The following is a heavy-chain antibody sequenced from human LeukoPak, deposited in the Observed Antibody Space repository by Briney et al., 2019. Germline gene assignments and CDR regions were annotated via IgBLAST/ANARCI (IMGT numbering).Heavy chain of an antibody. J-gene: IGHJ4*02. CDR2: ISTSSSYI. V-gene: IGHV3-21*01. CDR3: ARDTGCYDSTGYDY. D-gene: IGHD3-22*01. CDR1: GFTLSSYY. Sequence: GGSLRLSCAASGFTLSSYYMNWFRQAPGKGLEWVSSISTSSSYIYYADSMKGRFTISRDNAKNSLYLQMNSLRAEDTAVYYCARDTGCYDSTGYDYWGQGTLVTVSS.